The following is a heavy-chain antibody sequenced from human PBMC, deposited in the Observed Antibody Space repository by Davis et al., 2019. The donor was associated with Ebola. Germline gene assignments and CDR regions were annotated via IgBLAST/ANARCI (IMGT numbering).Heavy chain of an antibody. D-gene: IGHD2-2*01. CDR3: ASAGVIPHLYYGMDV. V-gene: IGHV1-69*02. CDR1: GGTFSSYT. J-gene: IGHJ6*04. CDR2: IIPILGIA. Sequence: AASVKVSCKASGGTFSSYTISWVRQAPGQGLEWMGRIIPILGIANYAQKFQGRVTITADKSTSTAYVELSRLRPEDTAVYYCASAGVIPHLYYGMDVWGKGTTVTVSS.